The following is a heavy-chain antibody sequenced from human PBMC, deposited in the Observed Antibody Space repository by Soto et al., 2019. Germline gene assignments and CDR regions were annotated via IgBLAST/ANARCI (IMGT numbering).Heavy chain of an antibody. CDR2: ISGSGGST. V-gene: IGHV3-23*01. J-gene: IGHJ4*02. CDR1: GFTFSSNA. Sequence: GSLRLSCAASGFTFSSNAMSWVRQAPGKGLEWVSAISGSGGSTYYADSVKGRFTISRDNSKNTLYLQMNSLRAEDTAVYYCAKDYDSSGYYSPPVGYWGQGTLVTVSS. CDR3: AKDYDSSGYYSPPVGY. D-gene: IGHD3-22*01.